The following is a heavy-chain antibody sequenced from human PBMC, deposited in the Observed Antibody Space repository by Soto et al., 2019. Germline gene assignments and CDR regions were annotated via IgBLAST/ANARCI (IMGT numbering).Heavy chain of an antibody. CDR2: IYYSGST. CDR3: ARADYGGKGGVGY. J-gene: IGHJ4*02. CDR1: GGSISSGGYH. V-gene: IGHV4-31*03. Sequence: QVQLQESGPGLVKPSQTLSLTCTVSGGSISSGGYHWSWIRQHPGKGLEWIGYIYYSGSTYYNPSLQRRVTISVDTSKNQFSLKLSSVTAADTAVYYCARADYGGKGGVGYWGQGTLVTVSS. D-gene: IGHD4-17*01.